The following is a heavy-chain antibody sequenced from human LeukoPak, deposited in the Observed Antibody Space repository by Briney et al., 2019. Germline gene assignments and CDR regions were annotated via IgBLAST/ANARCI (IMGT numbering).Heavy chain of an antibody. CDR1: VGTFSSYA. Sequence: SVKVSCKASVGTFSSYAISWVRQAPGQGLEWMGGIIPIFGTANYAQKFQGRVTITADESTSTAYMELSSLRSEDTAVYYCARTVSNWNYGAFDIWGQGTMVTVSS. J-gene: IGHJ3*02. D-gene: IGHD1-7*01. CDR2: IIPIFGTA. V-gene: IGHV1-69*01. CDR3: ARTVSNWNYGAFDI.